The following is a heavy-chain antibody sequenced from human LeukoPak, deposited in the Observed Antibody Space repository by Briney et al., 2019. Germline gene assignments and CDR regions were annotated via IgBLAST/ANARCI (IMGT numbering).Heavy chain of an antibody. CDR2: IYYSGST. J-gene: IGHJ5*02. D-gene: IGHD6-13*01. Sequence: SCKSSGGSFSTYAVNWVRQAPGQGLEWIGYIYYSGSTNYNPSLKSRVTISVDTSKNQFSLKLSSVTAADTAVYYCASGSSWYFGGFDPWGQGTLVTVSS. CDR3: ASGSSWYFGGFDP. CDR1: GGSFSTYA. V-gene: IGHV4-59*01.